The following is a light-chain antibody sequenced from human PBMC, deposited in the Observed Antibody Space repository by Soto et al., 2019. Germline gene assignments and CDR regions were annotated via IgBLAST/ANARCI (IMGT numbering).Light chain of an antibody. Sequence: EIVLTQSPGTLSLSPGERATLSCRASQTVNSRYLAWYQQKAGQAPRVLIDAASSRATGIPDRISGSGSWTEFTLTISRLEPEDFAVYYCQQYDNTARYTFGQGTKLEI. CDR1: QTVNSRY. V-gene: IGKV3-20*01. CDR3: QQYDNTARYT. J-gene: IGKJ2*01. CDR2: AAS.